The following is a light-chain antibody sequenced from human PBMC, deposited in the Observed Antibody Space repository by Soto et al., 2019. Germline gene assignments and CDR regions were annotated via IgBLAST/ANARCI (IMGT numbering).Light chain of an antibody. J-gene: IGKJ2*01. CDR3: QQYNNWPPYT. CDR1: QSVGVN. Sequence: EIVITQSPATLSVFPGDRATLSCRASQSVGVNVAWFQQRPGQAPRLLIYAASARVVGIPARFRGGGSGTEFTLTISSLQSEDFALYYCQQYNNWPPYTFGQGTKLEIK. V-gene: IGKV3-15*01. CDR2: AAS.